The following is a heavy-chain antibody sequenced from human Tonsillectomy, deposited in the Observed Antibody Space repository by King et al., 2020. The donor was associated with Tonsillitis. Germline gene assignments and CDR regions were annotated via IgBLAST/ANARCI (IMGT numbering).Heavy chain of an antibody. J-gene: IGHJ4*02. D-gene: IGHD2-8*01. CDR2: IWYDGSDQ. CDR1: GFTFRSYG. Sequence: VRLVESGGGVVQPGGSLRLSCAASGFTFRSYGMHWVRQAPGKGLEWVAFIWYDGSDQYYLDSVKGRFTISRDNSKNTLYLQMNSLRDEDTAVYYCAKVGSQGYCTTSSCYGYYFDSWGQGTLVTVSS. CDR3: AKVGSQGYCTTSSCYGYYFDS. V-gene: IGHV3-30*02.